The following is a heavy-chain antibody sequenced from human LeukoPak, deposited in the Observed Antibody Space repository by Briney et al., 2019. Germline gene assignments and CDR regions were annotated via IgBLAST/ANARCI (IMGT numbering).Heavy chain of an antibody. CDR3: ARSIVYRSKFDY. V-gene: IGHV1-18*01. CDR2: ISAYNGNT. Sequence: ASVKVSCKASGYTFTSYGISWVRQAPGQGLEWMGWISAYNGNTNYAQKLQGRVTMTTETSTSTAYMELRSLRSDDTAVSYCARSIVYRSKFDYWGEGTLVTVSS. D-gene: IGHD6-6*01. J-gene: IGHJ4*02. CDR1: GYTFTSYG.